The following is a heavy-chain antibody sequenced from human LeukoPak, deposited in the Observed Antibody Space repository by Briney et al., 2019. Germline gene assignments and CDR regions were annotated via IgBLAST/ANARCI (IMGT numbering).Heavy chain of an antibody. Sequence: GGSLRLSCAASGFTFSSYAMSWVRQAPGKGLEWVSAISGSGGSTYYADSVKGRFTISRDNSKNTLYLQMNSLRAEDTAVYYCAKGRAGTEVDYDSSGYSYYFDYWGQGTLVTVSS. CDR3: AKGRAGTEVDYDSSGYSYYFDY. CDR2: ISGSGGST. J-gene: IGHJ4*02. D-gene: IGHD3-22*01. CDR1: GFTFSSYA. V-gene: IGHV3-23*01.